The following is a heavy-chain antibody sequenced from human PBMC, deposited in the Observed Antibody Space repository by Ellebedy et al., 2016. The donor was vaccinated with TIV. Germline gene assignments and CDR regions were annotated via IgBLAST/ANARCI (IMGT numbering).Heavy chain of an antibody. CDR2: MKPSSGNT. CDR3: ARDLYMDV. CDR1: GYTFTSYD. J-gene: IGHJ6*03. Sequence: ASVQVSCKASGYTFTSYDINWVRQATGQGLEYLGWMKPSSGNTGYAQKFQGRVTMTRDTSTSTVNVEVSSLRSADPAGYYCARDLYMDVWGKGTTVTVSS. V-gene: IGHV1-8*01.